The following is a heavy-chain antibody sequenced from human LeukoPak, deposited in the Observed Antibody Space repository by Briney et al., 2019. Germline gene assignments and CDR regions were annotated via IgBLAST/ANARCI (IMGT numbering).Heavy chain of an antibody. CDR3: ARDMVRGLSNWFDP. CDR1: GFTFSSYA. J-gene: IGHJ5*02. V-gene: IGHV3-30-3*01. CDR2: ISYDGSNK. D-gene: IGHD3-10*01. Sequence: GGSLRLSCAASGFTFSSYAMHWVRQAPGKGLEWVAVISYDGSNKYYADSVKGRFTISRDNSKNTLYLQMNSLRAEDTAVYYCARDMVRGLSNWFDPWGQGTLVTVSS.